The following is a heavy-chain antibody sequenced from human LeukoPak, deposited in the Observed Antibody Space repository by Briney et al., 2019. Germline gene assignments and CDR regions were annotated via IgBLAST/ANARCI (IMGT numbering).Heavy chain of an antibody. D-gene: IGHD5-12*01. CDR2: INHSGST. V-gene: IGHV4-34*01. Sequence: SETLSLTCAVYGGSFSGYYWSWIRQPPGKGLEWIGEINHSGSTNYNPSLKSRVTISVDTSKNQFSLKLSSVTAADTAVYYCARGDMVATPDGMDVWGQGTTVTVSS. CDR3: ARGDMVATPDGMDV. J-gene: IGHJ6*02. CDR1: GGSFSGYY.